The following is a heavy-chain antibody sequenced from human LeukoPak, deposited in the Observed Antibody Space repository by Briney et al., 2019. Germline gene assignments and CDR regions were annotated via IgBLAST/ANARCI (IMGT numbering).Heavy chain of an antibody. D-gene: IGHD2-2*01. CDR2: INPNSGGT. CDR3: APTPYCSSTSCYYWFDP. Sequence: ASVKVSCKASGYTFTGYYMHWVRQAPGQGLEWMGWINPNSGGTNYAQKFQGRVTMTGDTSISTAYMELSRLRSDDTAVYYCAPTPYCSSTSCYYWFDPWGQGTLVTVSS. CDR1: GYTFTGYY. V-gene: IGHV1-2*02. J-gene: IGHJ5*02.